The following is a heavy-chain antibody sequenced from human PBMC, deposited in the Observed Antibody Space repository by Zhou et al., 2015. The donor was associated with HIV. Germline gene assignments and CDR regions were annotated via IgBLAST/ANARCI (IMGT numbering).Heavy chain of an antibody. Sequence: QVQLVESGGGVVQPGRSLRLSCAASGFMFKNYAMHWVRQAPGKGLECVSVISYDGSNQYYADSVKGRFTVSRDNSKNTLYLQMNSLRAEDTAVYYCARGYYDSSGSLDWYFDLWGRGTLVTVSS. J-gene: IGHJ2*01. CDR3: ARGYYDSSGSLDWYFDL. CDR2: ISYDGSNQ. D-gene: IGHD3-22*01. V-gene: IGHV3-30*03. CDR1: GFMFKNYA.